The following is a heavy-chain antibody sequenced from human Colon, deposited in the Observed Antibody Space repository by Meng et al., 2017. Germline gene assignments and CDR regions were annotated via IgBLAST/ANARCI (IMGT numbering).Heavy chain of an antibody. Sequence: GGSRRLSCTASGFTFSSFNMNWVRQAPGKGLEWVSSISSGTTHIYYADSVKGRFTISRDNAKNSLFLQMNSLRAEDTAVYYCAGGYPEYWGQGTLVTVSS. CDR1: GFTFSSFN. J-gene: IGHJ4*02. CDR3: AGGYPEY. V-gene: IGHV3-21*01. D-gene: IGHD2-15*01. CDR2: ISSGTTHI.